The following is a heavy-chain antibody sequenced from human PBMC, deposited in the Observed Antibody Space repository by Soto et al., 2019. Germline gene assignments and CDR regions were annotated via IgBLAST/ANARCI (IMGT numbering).Heavy chain of an antibody. CDR3: ARVDCRGASCYSGDY. D-gene: IGHD2-15*01. CDR1: GFTFSSYA. J-gene: IGHJ4*02. V-gene: IGHV3-30-3*01. Sequence: QVQLVESGGGVVQPGRSLRLSCAASGFTFSSYAMHWVRQAPGKGLEWVAVISYDGSNKYYADSVKGRFTISRDNSKNTLYLQMNSLRAEDTAVYYCARVDCRGASCYSGDYWGQGTLVTVSS. CDR2: ISYDGSNK.